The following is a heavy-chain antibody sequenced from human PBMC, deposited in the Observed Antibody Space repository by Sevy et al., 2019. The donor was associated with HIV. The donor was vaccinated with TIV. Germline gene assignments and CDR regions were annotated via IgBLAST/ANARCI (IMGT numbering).Heavy chain of an antibody. CDR3: ARDGLERAMDY. V-gene: IGHV3-30-3*01. CDR1: GFTFSSYA. D-gene: IGHD1-1*01. Sequence: GGSLRLSCAASGFTFSSYAMHWVRQAPGKGLEWVAVISYDGSNKYYADSVKGRFTISRDNSKNTLYLQMNSLRAEDTAVYYCARDGLERAMDYWGQGTLVTVSS. J-gene: IGHJ4*02. CDR2: ISYDGSNK.